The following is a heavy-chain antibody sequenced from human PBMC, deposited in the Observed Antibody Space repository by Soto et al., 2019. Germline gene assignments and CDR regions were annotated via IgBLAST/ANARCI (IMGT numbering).Heavy chain of an antibody. CDR1: GGPFSSYA. Sequence: GGSLRLSCPASGGPFSSYARRLVRPAPGKGLEWVSAISGSGGSTYYADSVKGRFTISRDNSKNTLYLQMNSLRAEDTAVYYCAKLPPYSSGNWFDPWGQGTLVTVSS. V-gene: IGHV3-23*01. CDR3: AKLPPYSSGNWFDP. D-gene: IGHD6-19*01. J-gene: IGHJ5*02. CDR2: ISGSGGST.